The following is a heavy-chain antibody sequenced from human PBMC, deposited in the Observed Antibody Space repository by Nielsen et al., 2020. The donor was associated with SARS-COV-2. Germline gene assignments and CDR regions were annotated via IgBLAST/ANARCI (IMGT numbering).Heavy chain of an antibody. V-gene: IGHV3-30-3*01. CDR2: ISYDGSNK. Sequence: GESLKISCAASGFTFSSYAMHWVRQAPGKGLEWVAVISYDGSNKYYADSVKGRFTISRDNSKNTLYLQMNSLRAEDTAVYYCARERSGESQGFDYWGQGTLVTVSS. CDR3: ARERSGESQGFDY. D-gene: IGHD3-10*01. CDR1: GFTFSSYA. J-gene: IGHJ4*02.